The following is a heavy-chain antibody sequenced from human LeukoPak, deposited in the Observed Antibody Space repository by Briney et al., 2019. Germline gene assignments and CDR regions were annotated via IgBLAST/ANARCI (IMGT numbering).Heavy chain of an antibody. CDR2: INPNSGGT. D-gene: IGHD3-22*01. CDR1: GYTFTGYY. J-gene: IGHJ4*02. V-gene: IGHV1-2*02. Sequence: SVKVSCKASGYTFTGYYIHWVRQAPGQGLEGMGWINPNSGGTNYAQKFQGRVTMTRDTSISTAYMDLTRLSSDDTAVYYCARGSPSYYDRGGQPDYWGQGTLVTVSS. CDR3: ARGSPSYYDRGGQPDY.